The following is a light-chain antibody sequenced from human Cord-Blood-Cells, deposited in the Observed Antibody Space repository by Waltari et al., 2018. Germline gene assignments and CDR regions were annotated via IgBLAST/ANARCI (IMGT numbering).Light chain of an antibody. CDR1: QDISNY. V-gene: IGKV1-33*01. Sequence: DIQMHQSPSSLSASVGERVTITCQASQDISNYLNWYQQKPGKAPKLLIYDASNLETGVPSRFSGSGSGTDFTFTISSLQPEDIATYYCQQYDNLPLTFGPGTKVDIK. J-gene: IGKJ3*01. CDR2: DAS. CDR3: QQYDNLPLT.